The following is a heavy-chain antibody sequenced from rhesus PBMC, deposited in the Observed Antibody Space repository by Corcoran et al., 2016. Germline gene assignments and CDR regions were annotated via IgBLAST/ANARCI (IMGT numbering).Heavy chain of an antibody. CDR2: INSGGGST. Sequence: EVQLVETGGGLVQPGGSLKLSCAASGFTFSSYGLSWFRQAPGKGLEWLSAINSGGGSTYYADSGKGRFTISRDNSKNTLSLQMNILRAEDTAVYYCAKPPMGYWGQGVLVTVSS. CDR1: GFTFSSYG. J-gene: IGHJ4*01. D-gene: IGHD4-17*01. CDR3: AKPPMGY. V-gene: IGHV3S5*01.